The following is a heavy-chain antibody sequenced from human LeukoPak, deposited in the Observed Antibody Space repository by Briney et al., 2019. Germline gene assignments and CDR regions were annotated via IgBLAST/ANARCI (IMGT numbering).Heavy chain of an antibody. CDR2: ISTVNGNS. CDR1: GYRFSSSG. CDR3: ARVRDSDNWWGAFDI. Sequence: GASVSVSCKASGYRFSSSGTTWVRQAPGQGPEGMGWISTVNGNSRYAQNFQGRVTLTTDTSTNTAHLELTSLRSDDTAIYYCARVRDSDNWWGAFDIWGQGTMVTVSS. V-gene: IGHV1-18*01. D-gene: IGHD1-1*01. J-gene: IGHJ3*02.